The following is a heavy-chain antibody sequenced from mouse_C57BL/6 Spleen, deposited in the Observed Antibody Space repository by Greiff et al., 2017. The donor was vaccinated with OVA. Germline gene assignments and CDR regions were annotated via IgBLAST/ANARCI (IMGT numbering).Heavy chain of an antibody. CDR2: IDPENGDT. V-gene: IGHV14-4*01. D-gene: IGHD2-4*01. J-gene: IGHJ3*01. CDR1: GFNIKDDY. CDR3: TTRIYYDYDGFAY. Sequence: VQLQQSGAELVRPGVSVKLSCTASGFNIKDDYMPWVKQRPEQGLEWIGWIDPENGDTEYASKYQGKATITADTSSNTAYLQLSSLTSEDTAVYYCTTRIYYDYDGFAYWGQGTLVTVSA.